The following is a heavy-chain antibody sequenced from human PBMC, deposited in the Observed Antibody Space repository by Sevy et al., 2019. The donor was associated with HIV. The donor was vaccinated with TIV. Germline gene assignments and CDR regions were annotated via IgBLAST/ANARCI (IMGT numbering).Heavy chain of an antibody. CDR3: AWQVHNWFDP. J-gene: IGHJ5*02. CDR1: GYTFTYYY. CDR2: INPSSGGT. Sequence: ASVKVSCETSGYTFTYYYIHWVRQDPGQGLEWMGWINPSSGGTQYAQKFQGRVSVTSDTSRRTSYMELRRLRSDDTGLNYCAWQVHNWFDPCGQGTPVTVSS. D-gene: IGHD3-10*01. V-gene: IGHV1-2*02.